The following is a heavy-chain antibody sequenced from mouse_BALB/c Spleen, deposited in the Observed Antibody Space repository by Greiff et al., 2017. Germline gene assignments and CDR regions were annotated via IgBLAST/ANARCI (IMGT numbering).Heavy chain of an antibody. V-gene: IGHV1-87*01. Sequence: QVQLQQSGAELARPGASVKLSCKASGYTFTSYWMQWVKQRPGQGLEWIGAIYPGDGDTRYTQKFKGKATLTADKSSSTAYMQLSSLASEDSAVYYCARKLGYLDYWGQGTTLTVSS. CDR2: IYPGDGDT. CDR3: ARKLGYLDY. D-gene: IGHD3-1*01. CDR1: GYTFTSYW. J-gene: IGHJ2*01.